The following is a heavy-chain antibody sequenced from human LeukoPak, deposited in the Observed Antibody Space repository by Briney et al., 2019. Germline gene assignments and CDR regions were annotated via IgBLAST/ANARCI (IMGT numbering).Heavy chain of an antibody. J-gene: IGHJ4*02. CDR1: GFTFSSYG. CDR2: MSYNGQIT. Sequence: GGSLRLSCAASGFTFSSYGMYWVRQAPGKGLEWVAVMSYNGQITYYADSVKGRFTISRDNSQNMLYLQMNSLRVDDTSVYYCAKVQLERRELLPNFDSWGQGTLVTVSS. D-gene: IGHD1-1*01. CDR3: AKVQLERRELLPNFDS. V-gene: IGHV3-30*18.